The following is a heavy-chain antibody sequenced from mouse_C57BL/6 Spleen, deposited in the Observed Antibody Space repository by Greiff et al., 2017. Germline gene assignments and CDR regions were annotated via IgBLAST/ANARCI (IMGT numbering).Heavy chain of an antibody. CDR3: ARYPYYYGSSYEGWYFDV. CDR2: INPYNGGT. D-gene: IGHD1-1*01. J-gene: IGHJ1*03. V-gene: IGHV1-19*01. CDR1: GYAFSSSW. Sequence: VQLKESGPELVKPGASVKISCKASGYAFSSSWMNWVKQSHGKSLEWIGVINPYNGGTSYNQKFKGKATLTVDKSSSTAYMELNSLTSEDSAVYYCARYPYYYGSSYEGWYFDVWGTGTTVTVSS.